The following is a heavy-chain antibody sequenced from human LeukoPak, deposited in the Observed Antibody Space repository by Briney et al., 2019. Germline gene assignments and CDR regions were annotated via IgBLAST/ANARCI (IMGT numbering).Heavy chain of an antibody. J-gene: IGHJ5*02. D-gene: IGHD2-15*01. CDR2: INTCNGNT. Sequence: ASVKVSCKASGYTFTSYAMHWVRQAPGQRLEWMGGINTCNGNTKYSKEFQGRVTITRATSPSTAYMELSSLRSGDMAMYYCVRGGCASGGSCRSNWFDPWGQGTLVTVSS. CDR3: VRGGCASGGSCRSNWFDP. CDR1: GYTFTSYA. V-gene: IGHV1-3*03.